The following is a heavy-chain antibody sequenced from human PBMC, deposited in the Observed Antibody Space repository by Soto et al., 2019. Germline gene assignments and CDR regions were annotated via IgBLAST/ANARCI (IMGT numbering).Heavy chain of an antibody. CDR1: GGSIRSYY. D-gene: IGHD6-19*01. CDR3: AREGYRSGWSGIGALNWFDS. J-gene: IGHJ5*01. CDR2: VYHSGAT. V-gene: IGHV4-59*01. Sequence: SETLSLTCTVSGGSIRSYYWAWIRQPPGKGLEWIGYVYHSGATTYNPSLQSRVTISIDTSKNQFSLKLSSVTAADTAVYYCAREGYRSGWSGIGALNWFDSWGQGTLVTVS.